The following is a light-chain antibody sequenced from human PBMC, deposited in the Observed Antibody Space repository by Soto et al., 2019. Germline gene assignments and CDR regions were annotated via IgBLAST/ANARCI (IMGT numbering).Light chain of an antibody. Sequence: QSVLTQPASVSGSPGQSITISCTGTSSDVGNYNYVSWYRQYPGKAPKLMIYAVSRRPSGVSNRFSGSKSGNTASLTISGLEAEDEADYYCTSYTPSSTYVFGTGTQLTVL. CDR3: TSYTPSSTYV. CDR2: AVS. CDR1: SSDVGNYNY. V-gene: IGLV2-14*03. J-gene: IGLJ1*01.